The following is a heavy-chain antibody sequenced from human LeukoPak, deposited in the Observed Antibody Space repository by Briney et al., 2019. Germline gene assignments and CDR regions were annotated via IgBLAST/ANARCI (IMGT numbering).Heavy chain of an antibody. CDR1: GFTFDDYA. D-gene: IGHD3-10*01. Sequence: PGGSLRLSCAASGFTFDDYAMHWVRQAPGKGLVWVSRISNDGSNTTYADSVKGRFTISRDNAKNTLYLQMNSLRAEDTAVYYCARATAGIYGLDVWGQGTTVTVSS. CDR2: ISNDGSNT. J-gene: IGHJ6*02. V-gene: IGHV3-74*01. CDR3: ARATAGIYGLDV.